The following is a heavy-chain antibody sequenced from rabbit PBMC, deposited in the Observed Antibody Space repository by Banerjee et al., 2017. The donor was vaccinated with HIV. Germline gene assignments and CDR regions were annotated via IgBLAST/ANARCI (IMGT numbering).Heavy chain of an antibody. CDR3: ARDLAGVIGWNFNF. V-gene: IGHV1S40*01. Sequence: QSLEESGGDLVKPGASLTLTCTASGFDFSNNAMCWVRQAPGKGLEWIACINTNSGNTVYASWAKGRFTISRTSSTTVTLQMTSLTAADTATYFCARDLAGVIGWNFNFRGPGTLVTVS. J-gene: IGHJ6*01. CDR2: INTNSGNT. CDR1: GFDFSNNA. D-gene: IGHD4-1*01.